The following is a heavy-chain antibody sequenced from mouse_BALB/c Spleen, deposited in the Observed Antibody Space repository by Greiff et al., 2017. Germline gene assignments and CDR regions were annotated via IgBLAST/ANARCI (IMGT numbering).Heavy chain of an antibody. J-gene: IGHJ4*01. D-gene: IGHD1-1*01. V-gene: IGHV1-7*01. CDR2: INPSTGYT. CDR1: GYTFTSYW. Sequence: VQLQQSGAELAKPGASVKMSCKASGYTFTSYWMHWVKQRPGQGLEWIGYINPSTGYTEYNQKFKDKATLTADKSSSTAYMQLSSLTSEDSAVYYCAIYGSSYYYYAMDYWGQGTSVTVSS. CDR3: AIYGSSYYYYAMDY.